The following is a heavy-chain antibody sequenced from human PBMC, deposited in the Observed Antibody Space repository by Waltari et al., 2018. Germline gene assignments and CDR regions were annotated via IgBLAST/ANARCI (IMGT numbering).Heavy chain of an antibody. CDR2: INHSGNT. CDR1: GGSFSDSY. Sequence: ATLSLTCAVYGGSFSDSYWSWIRQPPGKGLEWIGEINHSGNTNYNPSLKSRVTTSVDTSKTQFSLKVTSVTAADTAVYYCARRRSLPHPYYFDYWGQGTLVTVSS. V-gene: IGHV4-34*01. J-gene: IGHJ4*02. CDR3: ARRRSLPHPYYFDY.